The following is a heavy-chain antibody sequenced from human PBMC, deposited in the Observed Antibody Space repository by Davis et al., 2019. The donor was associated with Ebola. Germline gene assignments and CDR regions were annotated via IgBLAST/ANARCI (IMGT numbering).Heavy chain of an antibody. CDR1: GFSFSDYT. D-gene: IGHD2-2*01. CDR2: ISANGGDT. J-gene: IGHJ6*02. CDR3: ARAGHCGTTSCRIYYYGMDV. V-gene: IGHV3-64*01. Sequence: GESLKISCAASGFSFSDYTMHWVRQAPGRGLQYVSAISANGGDTYYAKSVKGRFTISRDNSKNTLYLQMGSLSTEDMAVYYCARAGHCGTTSCRIYYYGMDVWGQGTTVTVSS.